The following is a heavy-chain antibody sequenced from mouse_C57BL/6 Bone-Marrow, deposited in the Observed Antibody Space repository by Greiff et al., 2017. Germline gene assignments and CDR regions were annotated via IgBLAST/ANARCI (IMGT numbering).Heavy chain of an antibody. CDR3: ARGGLPSVERYFDY. CDR1: GYTFTDYY. V-gene: IGHV1-26*01. Sequence: EVQLQQSGPELVKPGASVKISCKASGYTFTDYYMNWVKQSHGKSLEWIGDINPNNGGTSYNQKFKGKATLTVDKSSSTAYMELRSLTSEDSAVYYCARGGLPSVERYFDYWGQGTTLTVSS. J-gene: IGHJ2*01. D-gene: IGHD1-1*01. CDR2: INPNNGGT.